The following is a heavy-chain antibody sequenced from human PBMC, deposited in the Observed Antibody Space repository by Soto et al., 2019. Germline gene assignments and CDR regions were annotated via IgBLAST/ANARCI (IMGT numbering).Heavy chain of an antibody. J-gene: IGHJ5*02. CDR3: VKETYYYDVSSYYPLGS. CDR1: GFTFDDYN. CDR2: ISRDGTNP. V-gene: IGHV3-43*01. Sequence: EVQLVQSGGVVVQPGGSLRLSCAASGFTFDDYNMHWVRQAPGKGLEWVSLISRDGTNPNYAESVKGRFTISRDNSKNSLYLQMNSLRTEDTALYYCVKETYYYDVSSYYPLGSWGQGTLVTVSS. D-gene: IGHD3-22*01.